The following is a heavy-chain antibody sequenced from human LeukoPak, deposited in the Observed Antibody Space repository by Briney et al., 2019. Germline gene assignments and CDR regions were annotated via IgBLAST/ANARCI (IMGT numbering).Heavy chain of an antibody. CDR2: IYYSGST. CDR3: ARDRSHYYGSGSYYYFDY. J-gene: IGHJ4*02. D-gene: IGHD3-10*01. Sequence: PSETLSLTCTVSGGSISSYYWSWIRQPPGKGLEWIGSIYYSGSTYYNPSLKSRVTISVDTSKNQFSLKLSSVTAADTAVYYCARDRSHYYGSGSYYYFDYWGQGTLVTVSS. V-gene: IGHV4-39*07. CDR1: GGSISSYY.